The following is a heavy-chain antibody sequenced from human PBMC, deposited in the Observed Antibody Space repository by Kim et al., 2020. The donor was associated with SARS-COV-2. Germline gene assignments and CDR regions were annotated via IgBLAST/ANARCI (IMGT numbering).Heavy chain of an antibody. Sequence: RYSPSLKSRLTITKDTSKNQVVLTMTNMDPVDTATYYCAHSSGYSYGYNYWGQGTLVTVSS. V-gene: IGHV2-5*01. D-gene: IGHD5-18*01. J-gene: IGHJ4*02. CDR3: AHSSGYSYGYNY.